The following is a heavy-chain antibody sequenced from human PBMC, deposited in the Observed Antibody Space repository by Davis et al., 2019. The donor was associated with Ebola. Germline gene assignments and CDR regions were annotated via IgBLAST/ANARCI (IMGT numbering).Heavy chain of an antibody. CDR2: IHYLGNT. V-gene: IGHV4-59*08. CDR1: GGSINNYF. CDR3: ARHGGGTYSQFDY. J-gene: IGHJ4*02. D-gene: IGHD3-10*01. Sequence: MPSETLSLTCTVSGGSINNYFWSWVRQPPGKGLEWIGNIHYLGNTNYNPSLKSRVTMSVDTSKNQFSLKLSSVTAADTAVYYCARHGGGTYSQFDYWGQGTLVTVSS.